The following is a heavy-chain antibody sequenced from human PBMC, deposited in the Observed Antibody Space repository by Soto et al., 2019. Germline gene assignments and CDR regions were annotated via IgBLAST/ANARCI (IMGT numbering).Heavy chain of an antibody. CDR3: ATTNYNSRGHDF. Sequence: PSETLSLTCAVSGDSITSDKWWSWIRQPPGKGLQWIGEIYHSGSSKYNPSLKSRVIISVDKSKNQFSLKVSSVTAADTAVYHCATTNYNSRGHDFWGQGTLVTVSS. V-gene: IGHV4-4*02. D-gene: IGHD3-22*01. J-gene: IGHJ4*02. CDR2: IYHSGSS. CDR1: GDSITSDKW.